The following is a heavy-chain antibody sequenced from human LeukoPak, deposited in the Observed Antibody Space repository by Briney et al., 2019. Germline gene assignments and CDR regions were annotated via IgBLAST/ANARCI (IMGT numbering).Heavy chain of an antibody. CDR1: GGSISSGGYY. CDR3: ARSLNVDTAMAAYFDY. Sequence: SETLSLTCTVSGGSISSGGYYCSWIRQHPRKGLEWIGYIYCRGSAYYKPCLGGGVTRSLDTPKNQFSLKLGSVTAADTAVYYCARSLNVDTAMAAYFDYWGQGTLVTVSS. J-gene: IGHJ4*02. D-gene: IGHD5-18*01. V-gene: IGHV4-31*03. CDR2: IYCRGSA.